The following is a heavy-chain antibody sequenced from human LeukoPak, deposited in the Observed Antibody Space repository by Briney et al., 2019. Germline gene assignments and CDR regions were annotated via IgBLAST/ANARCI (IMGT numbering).Heavy chain of an antibody. Sequence: GGSLRLSCAASGFTFSSYAMSWVRQAPGKGLDWVSAISGSGGSTYYADTGKGRFTISRDNSKDTLYLQMNSLRAEDTAVYYCAGWSVVVPARPEAFDIWGQGTMVTVSS. D-gene: IGHD2-2*01. CDR1: GFTFSSYA. V-gene: IGHV3-23*01. CDR3: AGWSVVVPARPEAFDI. J-gene: IGHJ3*02. CDR2: ISGSGGST.